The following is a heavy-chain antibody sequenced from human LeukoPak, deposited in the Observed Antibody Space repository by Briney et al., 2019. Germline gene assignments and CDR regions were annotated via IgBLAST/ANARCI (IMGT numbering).Heavy chain of an antibody. CDR1: GYTFTGYY. V-gene: IGHV1-2*02. CDR3: AKANYYQVPDYYYYYMDV. CDR2: INPNSGDT. Sequence: GASVKVSCKASGYTFTGYYMHWVRQAPGQGLEWMGWINPNSGDTDYAQKFQGRVTMTRDTSISTAYMELSRLRSDDTAVYYCAKANYYQVPDYYYYYMDVWGKGTTVTVSS. J-gene: IGHJ6*03. D-gene: IGHD2-2*01.